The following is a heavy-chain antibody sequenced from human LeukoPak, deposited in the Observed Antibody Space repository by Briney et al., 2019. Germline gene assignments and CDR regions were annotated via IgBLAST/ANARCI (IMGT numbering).Heavy chain of an antibody. CDR1: VFTVSSNY. Sequence: GGSLRLSCAASVFTVSSNYMSWVRQAPGKGLEWVSVIYSGGSTYYADSVKGRFTISRDNSKNTLYLQMNSLRAEDTAVYYCARLWFGEFDYWGQGTLVTVSS. CDR3: ARLWFGEFDY. CDR2: IYSGGST. D-gene: IGHD3-10*01. V-gene: IGHV3-66*04. J-gene: IGHJ4*02.